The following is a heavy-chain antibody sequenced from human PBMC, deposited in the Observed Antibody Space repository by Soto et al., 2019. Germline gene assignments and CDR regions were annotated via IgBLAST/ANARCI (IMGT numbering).Heavy chain of an antibody. J-gene: IGHJ4*02. CDR3: ARDIDYGDYGADY. V-gene: IGHV1-46*01. CDR2: INPSGGST. CDR1: GYIFTSFY. D-gene: IGHD4-17*01. Sequence: QVQLVQSGAQVKKPGASVKISCKASGYIFTSFYIHWVRQAPGQGLEWMGIINPSGGSTTYAQKFQGXVXXXGXXMTYDTSTSTVYLELRSLRSEDTAVYYCARDIDYGDYGADYWGQGTLVTVSS.